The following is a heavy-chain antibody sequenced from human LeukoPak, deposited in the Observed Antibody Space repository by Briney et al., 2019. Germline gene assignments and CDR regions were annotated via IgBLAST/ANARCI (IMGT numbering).Heavy chain of an antibody. CDR1: GLSFTTYW. CDR3: ARGGSNYGDFYY. J-gene: IGHJ4*02. V-gene: IGHV3-74*01. Sequence: GGSLILSCAASGLSFTTYWMHWVRQAPGEGLVWVSRINGDGSSTNYADSVKGRFTISRDNAKNTLYLQMNSLRAEDTAMYYCARGGSNYGDFYYWGQGTLVTVSS. D-gene: IGHD4-11*01. CDR2: INGDGSST.